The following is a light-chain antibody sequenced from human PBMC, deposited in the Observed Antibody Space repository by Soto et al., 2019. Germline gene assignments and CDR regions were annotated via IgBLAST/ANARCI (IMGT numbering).Light chain of an antibody. V-gene: IGKV3-15*01. CDR2: GAS. CDR3: QQYNNWTPL. Sequence: IVITQSPATLSVSPGERATLSCRASQSVSSNLAWYQQKPGQAPRLLIYGASTRATGIPARFSGSGSGTEFTLTISSLQYEDFAVYYCQQYNNWTPLFGQGTKVDIK. J-gene: IGKJ2*01. CDR1: QSVSSN.